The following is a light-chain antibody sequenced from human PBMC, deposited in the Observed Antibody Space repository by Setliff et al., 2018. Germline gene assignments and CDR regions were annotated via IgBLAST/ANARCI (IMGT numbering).Light chain of an antibody. CDR3: SSYAGSNNFV. V-gene: IGLV2-8*01. CDR1: SSDVGGYNY. CDR2: EVS. Sequence: QSVLTQPPSASGSPGQSVTISCTGTSSDVGGYNYVSWYQLHPGKAPKLMIYEVSKRPSGVPDRFSGSKSGNTASLTVSGFQAEDEADYYCSSYAGSNNFVFGTGTKVTVL. J-gene: IGLJ1*01.